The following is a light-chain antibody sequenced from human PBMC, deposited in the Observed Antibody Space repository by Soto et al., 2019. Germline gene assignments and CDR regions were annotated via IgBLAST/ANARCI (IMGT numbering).Light chain of an antibody. CDR3: QQYNNWPWT. Sequence: EIVMTQSPATLSVSPGERATLSCRASQSVSSNLAWYQQKPGQAPRLLIYGASTRATGIPARFSGSGSGTAFTLNISSLQSEDFAVYSCQQYNNWPWTFGQGTKVEIK. CDR1: QSVSSN. J-gene: IGKJ1*01. V-gene: IGKV3-15*01. CDR2: GAS.